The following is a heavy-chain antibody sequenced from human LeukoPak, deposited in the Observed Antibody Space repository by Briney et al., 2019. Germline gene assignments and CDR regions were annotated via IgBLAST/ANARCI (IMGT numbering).Heavy chain of an antibody. Sequence: SETLSLTCAVYGGSFSGYYWSWIRQPPGKGLEWIGEINHSGSTNYNPSLKSRVTISVDTSKNQFSLKLSSVTAADTAVYYRAIHIVVVPAAKKKNWFDPWGQGTLVTVSS. CDR3: AIHIVVVPAAKKKNWFDP. J-gene: IGHJ5*02. D-gene: IGHD2-2*01. CDR1: GGSFSGYY. V-gene: IGHV4-34*01. CDR2: INHSGST.